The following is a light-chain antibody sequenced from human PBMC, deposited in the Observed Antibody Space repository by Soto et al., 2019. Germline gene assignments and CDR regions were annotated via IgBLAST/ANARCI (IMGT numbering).Light chain of an antibody. J-gene: IGKJ1*01. CDR2: GAS. Sequence: EIVMTQSPATLSVSPGERATLSCRASQSVSSNLAWYQQKPGQAPRLLIYGASSRATGIPDTFSGSGSGTDFTLTISRLEPEDFAVYYCQQYHSSPRTFGQGTKVDIK. CDR3: QQYHSSPRT. CDR1: QSVSSN. V-gene: IGKV3-20*01.